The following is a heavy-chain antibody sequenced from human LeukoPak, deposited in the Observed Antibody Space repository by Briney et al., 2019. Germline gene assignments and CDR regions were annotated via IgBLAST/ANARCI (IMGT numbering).Heavy chain of an antibody. D-gene: IGHD3-10*01. CDR2: IYYRVTS. V-gene: IGHV4-59*07. CDR3: ARAVGGDGSGSL. J-gene: IGHJ4*02. Sequence: SDPLSLTCTVSVDSIYTYYSSWMPQPRERGREWIGYIYYRVTSDYNPSLKSRVTMSVDMSTRQISLKLSSVTAADTAVYYCARAVGGDGSGSLWGPGTLVTVSS. CDR1: VDSIYTYY.